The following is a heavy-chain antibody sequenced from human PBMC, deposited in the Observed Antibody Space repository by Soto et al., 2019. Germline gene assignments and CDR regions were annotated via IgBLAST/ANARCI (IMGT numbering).Heavy chain of an antibody. CDR2: IIPIFGTA. V-gene: IGHV1-69*13. CDR1: GGTFSSYA. J-gene: IGHJ6*02. D-gene: IGHD1-26*01. Sequence: RASVKVSCKASGGTFSSYAISWVRQAPGQGLEWMGGIIPIFGTANYAQKFQGRVTITADESTSTAYMELSSLRSEDTAVYYCASRDHVGATAPRVPYGMDVWGQGTTVTVSS. CDR3: ASRDHVGATAPRVPYGMDV.